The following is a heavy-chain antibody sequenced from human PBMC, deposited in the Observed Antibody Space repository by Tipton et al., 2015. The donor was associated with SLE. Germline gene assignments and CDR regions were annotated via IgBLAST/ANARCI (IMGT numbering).Heavy chain of an antibody. CDR2: IIHSGST. CDR3: ASGYSSSSHVDY. V-gene: IGHV4-59*11. CDR1: GGSISSHY. Sequence: TLSLTCTVSGGSISSHYWSWIRQPPGKGLEWIGEIIHSGSTNYNPSLKSRVTISVDTSKNQFSLKLSSVTAADTAVYYCASGYSSSSHVDYWGQGTLVTVSS. J-gene: IGHJ4*02. D-gene: IGHD6-6*01.